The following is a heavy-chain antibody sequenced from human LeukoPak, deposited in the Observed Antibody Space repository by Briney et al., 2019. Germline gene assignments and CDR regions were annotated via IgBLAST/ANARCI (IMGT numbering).Heavy chain of an antibody. V-gene: IGHV3-30-3*01. J-gene: IGHJ4*02. CDR2: ISYDGSNK. CDR1: GFTFSSYA. D-gene: IGHD2-8*01. CDR3: ASPLRGY. Sequence: GGSLRLSCAASGFTFSSYAMHWVRQAPGKGLEWVAVISYDGSNKYYADSVKGRFTISRDNSKNTLYLQMTSLKAEATAVYYCASPLRGYWGQGTLVTVSS.